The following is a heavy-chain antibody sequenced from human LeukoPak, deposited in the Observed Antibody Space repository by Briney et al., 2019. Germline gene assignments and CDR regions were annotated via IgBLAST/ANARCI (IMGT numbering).Heavy chain of an antibody. CDR3: ARTKNLYPGWFDP. CDR2: ITPHNGGT. Sequence: ASVKVSCKASGYTFTAYDMHWVRQAPGQGLEWMGWITPHNGGTNYAQKFQGGVTMTRDTSISTAYMELSRLRSDDTAVYYCARTKNLYPGWFDPWGQGTLVTVSS. D-gene: IGHD1-14*01. V-gene: IGHV1-2*02. J-gene: IGHJ5*02. CDR1: GYTFTAYD.